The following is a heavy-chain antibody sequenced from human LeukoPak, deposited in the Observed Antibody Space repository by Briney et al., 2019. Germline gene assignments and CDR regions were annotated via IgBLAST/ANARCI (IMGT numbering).Heavy chain of an antibody. J-gene: IGHJ4*02. Sequence: SETLSLTCTVSGGSISSTNSYWGWIRQSPRTGLEWIGSIYYSGRTFYNPSLKNRVSISLDTSKGQFSLNLDSVTAADTAVYFCTRDRAHGTQDYWGQGTLVTVS. CDR1: GGSISSTNSY. CDR3: TRDRAHGTQDY. D-gene: IGHD1-26*01. CDR2: IYYSGRT. V-gene: IGHV4-39*07.